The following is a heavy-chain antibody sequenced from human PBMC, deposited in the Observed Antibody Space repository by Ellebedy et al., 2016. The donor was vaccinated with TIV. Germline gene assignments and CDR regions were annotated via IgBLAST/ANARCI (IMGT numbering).Heavy chain of an antibody. CDR1: SVSISSGAYY. CDR2: INHSGST. V-gene: IGHV4-39*07. J-gene: IGHJ4*02. Sequence: MPSETLSLTCTVSSVSISSGAYYWSWIRQPPGKGLEWIGEINHSGSTNYNSSLKSRVTISLDTSKNQFSLKLSSVTAADTAVYYCSRGVTDQNWGQGILVTVSS. D-gene: IGHD2-21*02. CDR3: SRGVTDQN.